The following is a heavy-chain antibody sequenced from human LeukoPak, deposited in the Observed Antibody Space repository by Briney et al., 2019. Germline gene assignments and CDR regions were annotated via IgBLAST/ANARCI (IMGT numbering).Heavy chain of an antibody. D-gene: IGHD5-24*01. CDR2: AYYTGST. CDR1: GGSISSNSYY. CDR3: ARHVSTNTGCFDY. Sequence: PSETLSLTCTVSGGSISSNSYYWGWIRQPPGKGLEWIGSAYYTGSTYYNPSLQSRVTIYIDTSRDQLSLDLRSVTAAGTALYYCARHVSTNTGCFDYCGQGTLVTVSS. V-gene: IGHV4-39*01. J-gene: IGHJ4*02.